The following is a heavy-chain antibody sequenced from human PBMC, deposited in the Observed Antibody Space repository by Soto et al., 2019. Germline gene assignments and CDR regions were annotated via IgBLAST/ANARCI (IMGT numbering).Heavy chain of an antibody. CDR1: GFSFSKHD. CDR2: ISFDGSDK. J-gene: IGHJ5*02. D-gene: IGHD3-16*01. Sequence: GGSLRLSCAASGFSFSKHDIHWVRQAPGKGLEWVAVISFDGSDKYYADSVKGRFIISRDNPKNTLCLQMSSLRVEDTAIYYCTRLDDSWGQGTLVTVSS. V-gene: IGHV3-30*15. CDR3: TRLDDS.